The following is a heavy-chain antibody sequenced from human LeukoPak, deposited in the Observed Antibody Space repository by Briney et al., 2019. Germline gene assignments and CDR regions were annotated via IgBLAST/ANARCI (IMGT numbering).Heavy chain of an antibody. V-gene: IGHV3-7*01. CDR1: GFTFSSYW. CDR2: IKQDGSEK. D-gene: IGHD6-19*01. Sequence: PGGSLRLSCAASGFTFSSYWMSWVRQAPGKGLEWVANIKQDGSEKYYVDSVKGRFTISRDNAKSSLYLQMNSLRAEDTAVYYCARDRAVAGTGDWFDPWGQGTLVTVSS. J-gene: IGHJ5*02. CDR3: ARDRAVAGTGDWFDP.